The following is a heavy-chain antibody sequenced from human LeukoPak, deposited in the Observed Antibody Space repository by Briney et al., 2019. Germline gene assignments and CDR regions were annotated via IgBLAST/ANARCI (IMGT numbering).Heavy chain of an antibody. Sequence: ASVKVSCKASGYTFTSYDINWVRQATGQGLEWVGWMNPNSGNTGYAQKFQGRVTMTRNTSISTAYMELSSLRSEDTAVYYCARGDFAAADYYFDYWGQGTLVTVSS. V-gene: IGHV1-8*01. CDR3: ARGDFAAADYYFDY. J-gene: IGHJ4*02. CDR1: GYTFTSYD. D-gene: IGHD6-13*01. CDR2: MNPNSGNT.